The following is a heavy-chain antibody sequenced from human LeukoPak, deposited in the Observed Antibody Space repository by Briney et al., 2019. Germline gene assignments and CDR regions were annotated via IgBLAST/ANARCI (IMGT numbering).Heavy chain of an antibody. V-gene: IGHV4-34*01. CDR3: ARGHYYDSSGYYF. Sequence: SETLSLTCAVYGGSFSGYYWSWIRQPPGKGLEWIGEINHSGSTNYSPSLKSRVTISVDTSKNQFSLKLSSVTAADTAVYYCARGHYYDSSGYYFWGQGTLVTVSS. CDR2: INHSGST. CDR1: GGSFSGYY. J-gene: IGHJ4*02. D-gene: IGHD3-22*01.